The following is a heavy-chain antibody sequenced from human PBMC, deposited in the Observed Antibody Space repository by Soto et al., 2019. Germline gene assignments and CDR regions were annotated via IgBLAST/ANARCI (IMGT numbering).Heavy chain of an antibody. D-gene: IGHD3-22*01. CDR2: IYPGDSDT. CDR1: GYSFTSYW. Sequence: GESLKISCKGSGYSFTSYWIGWVRQMPGKGLEWMGIIYPGDSDTRYSPSFQGQVTISADKSISTAYLQWSSLKASDTAMYYCARQPDYYDSSGYYEDYWGQGTLVTVSS. J-gene: IGHJ4*02. V-gene: IGHV5-51*01. CDR3: ARQPDYYDSSGYYEDY.